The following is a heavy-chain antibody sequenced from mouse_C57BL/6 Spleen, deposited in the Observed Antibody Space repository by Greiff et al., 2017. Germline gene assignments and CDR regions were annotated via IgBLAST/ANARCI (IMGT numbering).Heavy chain of an antibody. Sequence: QVQLQQSGPELVKPGASVTLSCKASGYTFTDYEMHWVKQTPVHGLEWIGAIDPETGGTAYNQKFKGKAILTADKSSSTAYMELRSLTSEDSAVYYCTRPRLAFNYWGQGTTLTVSS. D-gene: IGHD2-10*02. V-gene: IGHV1-15*01. CDR2: IDPETGGT. CDR1: GYTFTDYE. CDR3: TRPRLAFNY. J-gene: IGHJ2*01.